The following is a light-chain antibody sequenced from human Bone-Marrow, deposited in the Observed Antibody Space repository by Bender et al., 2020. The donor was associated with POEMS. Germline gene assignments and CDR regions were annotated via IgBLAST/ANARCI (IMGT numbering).Light chain of an antibody. CDR2: GDS. J-gene: IGLJ2*01. Sequence: QSVLTQPPSVSGAPGQRVTISCTGSRSNIGAGYDVHWYQQLPGTAPKLLIYGDSNRPSGVPDRFSGSKSGSTASLAITGLQAEDEAEYYCQTYDNSLSGSLFGGGTKLTVL. CDR1: RSNIGAGYD. CDR3: QTYDNSLSGSL. V-gene: IGLV1-40*01.